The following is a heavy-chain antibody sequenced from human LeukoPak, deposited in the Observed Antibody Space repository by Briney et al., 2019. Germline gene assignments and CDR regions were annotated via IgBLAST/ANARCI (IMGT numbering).Heavy chain of an antibody. CDR1: GFTFSSYS. J-gene: IGHJ4*02. CDR2: ISSSSSTI. V-gene: IGHV3-48*01. CDR3: AKASRSRYYDSSGN. Sequence: GGSLRLSCAASGFTFSSYSMNWVRQAPGKGLEWVSYISSSSSTIYYADSVKGRFTISRDNSKNTLYLQMNSLRAEDTAVYYCAKASRSRYYDSSGNWGQGTLVTVSS. D-gene: IGHD3-22*01.